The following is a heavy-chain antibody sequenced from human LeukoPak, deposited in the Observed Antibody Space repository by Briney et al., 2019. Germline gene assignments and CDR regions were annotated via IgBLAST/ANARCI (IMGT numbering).Heavy chain of an antibody. CDR3: AREQLADSRGYYEPVFDY. V-gene: IGHV3-11*01. CDR2: ISSSGSTI. CDR1: GFTFSDYY. D-gene: IGHD3-22*01. Sequence: GGSLRLSCAASGFTFSDYYMSWIRQAPGKGLEWVSYISSSGSTIYYADSVKGRFTISRDNAKNSLYLQMNSLRAEDTAVYYCAREQLADSRGYYEPVFDYWGQGTLVTVSS. J-gene: IGHJ4*02.